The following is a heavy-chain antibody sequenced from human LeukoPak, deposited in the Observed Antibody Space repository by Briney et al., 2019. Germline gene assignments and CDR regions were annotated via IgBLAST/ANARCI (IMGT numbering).Heavy chain of an antibody. CDR1: GGSTSGGNYY. V-gene: IGHV4-39*02. CDR2: ISSSGN. J-gene: IGHJ4*02. D-gene: IGHD3-3*01. CDR3: ARLGAGPTYYDFWSGYSSFYFDY. Sequence: SETLSLTCIVSGGSTSGGNYYWGWIRRPPGKGLEWIGGISSSGNNYNPSLKSRITISVDTSKNHFSLKLSSVTAADTAVYYCARLGAGPTYYDFWSGYSSFYFDYWGQGTLVTVSS.